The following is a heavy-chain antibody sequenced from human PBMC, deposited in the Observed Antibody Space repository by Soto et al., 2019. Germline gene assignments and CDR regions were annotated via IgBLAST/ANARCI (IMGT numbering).Heavy chain of an antibody. D-gene: IGHD3-10*01. CDR3: ARGRWYYYGSGGNYYYYGMDV. Sequence: EASVKVSCKASGGTFSSYAISWVRQAPGQGLEWMGGIIPIFGTANYAQKFQGRVTITADESTSTAYMELSSLRSEDTAVYYCARGRWYYYGSGGNYYYYGMDVWGQGTTVTVSS. CDR2: IIPIFGTA. CDR1: GGTFSSYA. J-gene: IGHJ6*02. V-gene: IGHV1-69*13.